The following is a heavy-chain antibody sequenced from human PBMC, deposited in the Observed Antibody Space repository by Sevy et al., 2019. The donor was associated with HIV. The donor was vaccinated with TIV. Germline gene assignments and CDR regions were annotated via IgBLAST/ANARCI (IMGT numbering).Heavy chain of an antibody. V-gene: IGHV3-21*01. Sequence: GVSLRLSCAASGFTFSSYSMNWVRQAPGKGLEWVSSISSSSSYIYYADSVKGRFTISRDNAKNSLYLQMNSLRAEDTAVYYCARDLFGVVDYWGQGTLVTVSS. CDR2: ISSSSSYI. CDR3: ARDLFGVVDY. CDR1: GFTFSSYS. D-gene: IGHD3-3*01. J-gene: IGHJ4*02.